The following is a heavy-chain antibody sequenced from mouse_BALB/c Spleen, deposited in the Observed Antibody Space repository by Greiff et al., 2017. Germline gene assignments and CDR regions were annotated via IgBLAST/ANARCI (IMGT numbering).Heavy chain of an antibody. D-gene: IGHD2-4*01. Sequence: VQLQQSGTVLARPGASVKMSCKASGYRFTSYWMHWVKQRPGQGLEWIGAIYPGNSDTSYNQKFKGKAKLTAVTSASTAYMELSSLTNEDSAVYYCTGDYAWFAYGGQGTLVTVSA. CDR3: TGDYAWFAY. V-gene: IGHV1-5*01. J-gene: IGHJ3*01. CDR1: GYRFTSYW. CDR2: IYPGNSDT.